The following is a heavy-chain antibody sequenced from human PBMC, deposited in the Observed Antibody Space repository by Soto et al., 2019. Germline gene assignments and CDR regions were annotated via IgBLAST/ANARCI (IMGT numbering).Heavy chain of an antibody. D-gene: IGHD4-4*01. CDR3: AKGGTATVTNFDY. CDR2: ISGSGGST. V-gene: IGHV3-23*01. Sequence: EVQLLESGGGLVQPGGSLRLSCAASGFTFSSYAMSWVRQAPGKGLEWVSAISGSGGSTYYADSVKGRFTISRDNSKNTLYLQMHSLRAEDTAVHYCAKGGTATVTNFDYWGQGTLVTVSS. CDR1: GFTFSSYA. J-gene: IGHJ4*02.